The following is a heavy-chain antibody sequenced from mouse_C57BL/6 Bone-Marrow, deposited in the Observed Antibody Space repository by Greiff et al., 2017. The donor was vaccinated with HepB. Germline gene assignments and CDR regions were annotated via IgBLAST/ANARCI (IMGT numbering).Heavy chain of an antibody. Sequence: EVQLQQSGAELVKPGASVKLSCTASGFNIKDYYMHWVKQRTEQGLEWIGRIDPEDGETKYAPKFQGKATITADTSSNTAYLQLSSLTSEATAVYYGAIRHISAGSSYSYYFDYWGQGTTLTVSS. D-gene: IGHD1-1*01. CDR2: IDPEDGET. CDR3: AIRHISAGSSYSYYFDY. V-gene: IGHV14-2*01. CDR1: GFNIKDYY. J-gene: IGHJ2*01.